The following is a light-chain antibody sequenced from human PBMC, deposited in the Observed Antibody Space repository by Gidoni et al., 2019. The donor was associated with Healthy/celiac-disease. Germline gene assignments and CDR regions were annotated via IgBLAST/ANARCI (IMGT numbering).Light chain of an antibody. CDR1: QDISNY. CDR2: DAS. CDR3: QQYDKLPLT. Sequence: DIQMTQSPSSLSASVGDRVTITCQASQDISNYLNWYQQKPGKAPKLLIYDASNLETVVPSRFSRRGAGTDFTFTSSSLQAEDSATYYWQQYDKLPLTFGGGTKVEIK. V-gene: IGKV1-33*01. J-gene: IGKJ4*01.